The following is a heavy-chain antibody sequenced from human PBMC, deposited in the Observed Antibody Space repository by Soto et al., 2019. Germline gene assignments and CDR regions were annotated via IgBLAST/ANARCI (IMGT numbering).Heavy chain of an antibody. D-gene: IGHD3-22*01. CDR1: GGSISSGGYY. CDR2: IYYSGST. Sequence: SETLSLTCTVSGGSISSGGYYWSWIRQHPGKGLEWIGYIYYSGSTYYNPSLKSRVTISVDTSKNQFSLKLSSVTAADTAVYYCARRDSSGYYYGYYFDYWGQGTLVTVSS. J-gene: IGHJ4*02. V-gene: IGHV4-31*03. CDR3: ARRDSSGYYYGYYFDY.